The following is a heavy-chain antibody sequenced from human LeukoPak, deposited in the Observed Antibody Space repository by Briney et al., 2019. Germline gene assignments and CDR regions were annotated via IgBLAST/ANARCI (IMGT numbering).Heavy chain of an antibody. CDR3: ARLSGYDWESSYDY. CDR1: GNSISSGYY. CDR2: IYYSGST. Sequence: SETLSLTCSVSGNSISSGYYWGWVRQPPGKGLEWIGYIYYSGSTNYNPSLKSRVTISVDTSKNQFSLKLSSVTAADTAVYYCARLSGYDWESSYDYWGQGTLVTVSS. J-gene: IGHJ4*02. V-gene: IGHV4-61*01. D-gene: IGHD5-12*01.